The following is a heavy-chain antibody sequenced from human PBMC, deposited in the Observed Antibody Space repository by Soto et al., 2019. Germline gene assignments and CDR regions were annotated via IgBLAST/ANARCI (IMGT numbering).Heavy chain of an antibody. V-gene: IGHV4-34*01. J-gene: IGHJ4*02. CDR1: GGSFSGYY. D-gene: IGHD5-18*01. Sequence: PSETLSLTCAVSGGSFSGYYWAWIRQPPGKGLEWIGQISYSGSTNYNPSLKSRVFISIGTSNNQFSLELSSVTAADTAVYYCARRHLQLWVGYWGQGTRVTVSS. CDR2: ISYSGST. CDR3: ARRHLQLWVGY.